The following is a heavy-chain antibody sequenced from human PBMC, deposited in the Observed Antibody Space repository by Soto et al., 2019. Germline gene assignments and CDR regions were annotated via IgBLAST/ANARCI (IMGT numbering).Heavy chain of an antibody. Sequence: EVQLVESGGGLVQPGRSLRLSCAASGFTFDDYAMHWVRQAPGKGLEWVPGISWNSGSIGYADSVKGRFTISRDNAKNSLYLQMNSLRAEDTALYYCAKADYGDYAEYFQHWGQGTLVTVSS. V-gene: IGHV3-9*01. D-gene: IGHD4-17*01. J-gene: IGHJ1*01. CDR3: AKADYGDYAEYFQH. CDR2: ISWNSGSI. CDR1: GFTFDDYA.